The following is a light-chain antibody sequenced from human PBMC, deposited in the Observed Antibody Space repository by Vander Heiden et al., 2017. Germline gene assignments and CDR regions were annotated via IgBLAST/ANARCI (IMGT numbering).Light chain of an antibody. CDR3: QHYESYSPA. V-gene: IGKV1-5*01. CDR2: DAS. CDR1: QNINTW. J-gene: IGKJ1*01. Sequence: DIKMTQSPSTLSASVGDRVSITCRASQNINTWLAWYQQKPGKAPNLLIYDASNLGSGVPSRFSGSGSGTEFTLTISSLQPDDFATYYCQHYESYSPAFGQGTNVEVK.